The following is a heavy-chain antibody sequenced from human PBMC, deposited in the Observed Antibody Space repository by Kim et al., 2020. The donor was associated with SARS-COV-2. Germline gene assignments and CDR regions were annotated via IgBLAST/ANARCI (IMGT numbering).Heavy chain of an antibody. CDR2: ISAYNGNT. V-gene: IGHV1-18*01. CDR1: GYTFTSYG. CDR3: AGGYDFWSGSRGFDY. Sequence: ASVKVSCKASGYTFTSYGISWVRQAPGQGLEWMGWISAYNGNTNYAQKLQGRVTMTTDTSTSTAYMELRSLRSDDTAVYYCAGGYDFWSGSRGFDYWGQGTLVTVSS. J-gene: IGHJ4*02. D-gene: IGHD3-3*01.